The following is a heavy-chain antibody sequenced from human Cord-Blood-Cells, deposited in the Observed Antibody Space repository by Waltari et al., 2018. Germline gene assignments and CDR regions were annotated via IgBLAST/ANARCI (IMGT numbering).Heavy chain of an antibody. Sequence: EVQLVESGGGLVQPGRSLRLSCAASGFTFDDYAMHWVRQAPGKGLEWVSGISRNSGSIGYADSVKGRFTISRDNAKNSLYLQMNSLRAEDTALYYCATEIKYSSSSGFDYWGQGTLVTVSS. D-gene: IGHD6-6*01. CDR2: ISRNSGSI. CDR3: ATEIKYSSSSGFDY. J-gene: IGHJ4*02. V-gene: IGHV3-9*01. CDR1: GFTFDDYA.